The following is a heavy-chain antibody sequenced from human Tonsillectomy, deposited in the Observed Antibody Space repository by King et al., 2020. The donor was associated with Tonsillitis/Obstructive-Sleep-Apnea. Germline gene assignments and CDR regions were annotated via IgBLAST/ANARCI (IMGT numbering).Heavy chain of an antibody. D-gene: IGHD2-15*01. J-gene: IGHJ4*02. CDR3: ALPRPGYCSGGSCSFDY. CDR1: GFTFSSYA. CDR2: ISSNGGST. Sequence: EVQLVESGGGLVQPGGSLRLSCSASGFTFSSYAMHWVRQAPGKGLEYVSAISSNGGSTYYADSVKGRFTISRDNSKNTLYLQMSSRRAEDTAVYYCALPRPGYCSGGSCSFDYWGQGTLVTVSS. V-gene: IGHV3-64D*06.